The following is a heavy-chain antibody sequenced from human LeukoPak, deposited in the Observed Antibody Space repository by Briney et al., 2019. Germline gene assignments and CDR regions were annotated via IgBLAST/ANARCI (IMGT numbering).Heavy chain of an antibody. CDR1: GGTFSSYA. D-gene: IGHD1-26*01. CDR3: ARAHGSYYYYYGMDV. V-gene: IGHV1-69*13. CDR2: IIPIFGTA. J-gene: IGHJ6*02. Sequence: ASVKVSCKASGGTFSSYAISWVRQAPGQGLEWMGGIIPIFGTANYAQKFQGRVTITADESTSTAYMELSSLRSEDTAVYYCARAHGSYYYYYGMDVWGQGTTVTVSS.